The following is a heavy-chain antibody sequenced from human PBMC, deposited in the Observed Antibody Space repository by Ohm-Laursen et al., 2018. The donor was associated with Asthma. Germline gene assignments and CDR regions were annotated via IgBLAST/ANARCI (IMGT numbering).Heavy chain of an antibody. CDR3: AGDVLTVYARHYGMDV. D-gene: IGHD3-9*01. V-gene: IGHV3-11*06. Sequence: GSLRLSCTASGFKFSDYYMSWIRQAPGKGLEWVSYISSSSSYTNYADSVKGRFTISRDNAKNSLYLQMNSLRAEDTAVYYCAGDVLTVYARHYGMDVWGQGTTVTVSS. CDR1: GFKFSDYY. CDR2: ISSSSSYT. J-gene: IGHJ6*02.